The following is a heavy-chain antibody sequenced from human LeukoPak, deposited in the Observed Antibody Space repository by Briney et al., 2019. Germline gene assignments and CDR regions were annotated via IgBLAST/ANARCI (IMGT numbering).Heavy chain of an antibody. CDR1: GYTFTSYD. CDR3: ARGSEQQLVPYYYYYYGMDV. V-gene: IGHV1-8*01. J-gene: IGHJ6*02. D-gene: IGHD6-13*01. CDR2: MNPNSGNT. Sequence: GASVKVSCKASGYTFTSYDINWVRQATGQGLEWMGWMNPNSGNTGYAQKFQGRVTMTRNTSISTAYVELSSLRSEDTAVYYCARGSEQQLVPYYYYYYGMDVWGQGTTVTVSS.